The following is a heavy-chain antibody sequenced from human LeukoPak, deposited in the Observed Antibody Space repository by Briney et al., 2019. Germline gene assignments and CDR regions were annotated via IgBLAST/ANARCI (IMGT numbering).Heavy chain of an antibody. CDR1: GYSFTSYW. Sequence: GESLKISCKGSGYSFTSYWISWVRQMPGKGVEWMWSIDASDSYTNYSPSFQGHVNISIDNSISTAYLQWRSLKASATAMYYCARQVDVGKSYGFHFYGLDVWGQGATVTVSS. D-gene: IGHD5-18*01. CDR2: IDASDSYT. J-gene: IGHJ6*02. CDR3: ARQVDVGKSYGFHFYGLDV. V-gene: IGHV5-10-1*01.